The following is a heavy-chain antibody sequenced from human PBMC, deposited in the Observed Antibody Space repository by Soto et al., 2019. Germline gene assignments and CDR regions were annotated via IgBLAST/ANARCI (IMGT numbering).Heavy chain of an antibody. V-gene: IGHV1-18*01. J-gene: IGHJ6*02. CDR2: ISDGDT. D-gene: IGHD6-19*01. CDR1: GYTFNKFG. CDR3: ARGWDLAVAGTGFHGMDV. Sequence: QLVQSGAEVKKPGASVKVSCKASGYTFNKFGINWVRQAPGQGLEWMGWISDGDTNYAQKFQGRVTMTTDTSTSTAYMELRSLRSDDAAVYYCARGWDLAVAGTGFHGMDVWGRGTTVSVSS.